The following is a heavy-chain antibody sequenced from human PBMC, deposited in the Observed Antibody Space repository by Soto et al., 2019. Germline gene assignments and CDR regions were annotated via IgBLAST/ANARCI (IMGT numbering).Heavy chain of an antibody. Sequence: SETLSLSCAVYGGFLSESYWTWIRQPPGKGLEWIGEINHVGGTNYNPSLKSRVTMSVDTSQNQFSLRLISVTAADTAMYFCVRIRYQLPSSVLWLDPWGQGTPVTVSS. V-gene: IGHV4-34*01. D-gene: IGHD3-16*01. CDR1: GGFLSESY. CDR2: INHVGGT. CDR3: VRIRYQLPSSVLWLDP. J-gene: IGHJ5*02.